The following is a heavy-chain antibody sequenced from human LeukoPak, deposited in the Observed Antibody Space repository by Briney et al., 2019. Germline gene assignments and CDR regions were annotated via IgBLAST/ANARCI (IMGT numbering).Heavy chain of an antibody. J-gene: IGHJ3*02. CDR2: ISGSGGNT. CDR3: AKPARTDAFDI. D-gene: IGHD1-14*01. V-gene: IGHV3-23*01. Sequence: GGSLRLSCAASGFTFNNYAMNWVRQAPGKGLEWVSSISGSGGNTYYADSVKGRFTISRDNSKNTLYLQMNSLRAEDTAVYYCAKPARTDAFDIWGQGTMITVSS. CDR1: GFTFNNYA.